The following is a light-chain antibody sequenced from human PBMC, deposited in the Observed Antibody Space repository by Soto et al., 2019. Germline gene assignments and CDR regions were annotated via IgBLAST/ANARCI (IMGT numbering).Light chain of an antibody. CDR3: QPANSFPIT. Sequence: DIQMTQSPSSESASVGDRVTFTCRASQGISSWLAWYQQKPGRAPKLLIYTASSLQTGVPSRFSGSGSGTVFTLTISSLQPEDFATYYCQPANSFPITFGQGTRLEIK. CDR2: TAS. J-gene: IGKJ5*01. V-gene: IGKV1-12*01. CDR1: QGISSW.